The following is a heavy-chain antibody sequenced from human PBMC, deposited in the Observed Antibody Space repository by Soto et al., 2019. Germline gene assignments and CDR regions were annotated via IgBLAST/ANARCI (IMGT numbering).Heavy chain of an antibody. V-gene: IGHV3-30-3*01. Sequence: QVQLVESGGGVVQPGRSLRLSCAASGFGFSNYAMHWVRQAPGKGLEWVAVISYAGSSEYYADSVKGRFTISRDNSKSMVYLQMDSLRAEDTAVYYCGRDNDGGDYWGQGTLVTVSS. CDR3: GRDNDGGDY. CDR1: GFGFSNYA. J-gene: IGHJ4*02. D-gene: IGHD1-1*01. CDR2: ISYAGSSE.